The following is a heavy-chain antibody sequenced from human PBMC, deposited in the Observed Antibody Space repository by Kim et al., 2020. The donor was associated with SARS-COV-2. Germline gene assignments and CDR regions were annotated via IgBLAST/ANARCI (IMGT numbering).Heavy chain of an antibody. V-gene: IGHV4-34*01. CDR1: GGSFSGYY. J-gene: IGHJ5*02. CDR2: INHSGST. D-gene: IGHD3-10*01. Sequence: SETLSLTCAVYGGSFSGYYWSWIRQPPGKGLEWIGEINHSGSTNYNPSLKSRVTISVDTSKNQFSLKLSSVTAADTAVYYCARGGYGSGSYYAPYNWFDP. CDR3: ARGGYGSGSYYAPYNWFDP.